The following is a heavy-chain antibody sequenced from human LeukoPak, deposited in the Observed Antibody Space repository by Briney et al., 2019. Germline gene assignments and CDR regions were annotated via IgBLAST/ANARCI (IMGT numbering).Heavy chain of an antibody. Sequence: ASVKVSCKASGGTLSSYAISWVRQAPGQGLEWMGGIIPIFGTANYAQKFQGRVTITADKSTSTAYMELSSLRSEDTAVYYCARGGLWVTMVRGAPYGMDVWGKGTTVTVSS. D-gene: IGHD3-10*01. CDR1: GGTLSSYA. CDR2: IIPIFGTA. J-gene: IGHJ6*04. CDR3: ARGGLWVTMVRGAPYGMDV. V-gene: IGHV1-69*06.